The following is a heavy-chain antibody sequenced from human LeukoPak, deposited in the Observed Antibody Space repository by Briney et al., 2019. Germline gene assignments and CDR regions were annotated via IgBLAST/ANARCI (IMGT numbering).Heavy chain of an antibody. CDR3: ASPSITMVRGGRGAFDI. Sequence: PSQTLSLTCTVSGGSISSGDYYWSWIRQPPGKGLEWIGYIYYSGSTYYNPSLKSRVTISVDTSKNQFSLKLSSVTAADTAVYYCASPSITMVRGGRGAFDIWGQGTMVTVSS. D-gene: IGHD3-10*01. CDR1: GGSISSGDYY. CDR2: IYYSGST. V-gene: IGHV4-30-4*01. J-gene: IGHJ3*02.